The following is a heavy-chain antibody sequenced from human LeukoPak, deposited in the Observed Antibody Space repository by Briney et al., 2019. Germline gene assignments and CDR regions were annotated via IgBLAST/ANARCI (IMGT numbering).Heavy chain of an antibody. D-gene: IGHD3-10*01. J-gene: IGHJ4*02. CDR1: GASISPNY. V-gene: IGHV4-59*01. CDR2: IYYSGST. Sequence: SETLSLTCTVSGASISPNYWSWIRRPPGKGLEWIGYIYYSGSTNYNPSLKSRVTISVDTSKNQLSLNLSSVTAADTAVYYCARGHYGSGTGTYPDWGQGTLVTVSS. CDR3: ARGHYGSGTGTYPD.